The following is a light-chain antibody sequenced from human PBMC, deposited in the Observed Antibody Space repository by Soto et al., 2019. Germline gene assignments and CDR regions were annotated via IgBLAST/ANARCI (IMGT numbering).Light chain of an antibody. V-gene: IGKV1-33*01. CDR3: QQYDDLPIT. J-gene: IGKJ5*01. Sequence: IHMTQSPSSLSASGRDRVTITCQASQDISYHLNWYQQKPGKAPKLLIYDASKLETGVPSRFSGGGSGTDFTFTISSLQPEDIATYFCQQYDDLPITFGQGTRLEIK. CDR2: DAS. CDR1: QDISYH.